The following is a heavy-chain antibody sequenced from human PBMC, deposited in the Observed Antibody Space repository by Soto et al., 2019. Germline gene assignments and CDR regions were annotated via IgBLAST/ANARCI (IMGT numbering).Heavy chain of an antibody. CDR2: IYYSGST. J-gene: IGHJ5*02. D-gene: IGHD2-21*02. CDR1: GGSVSSGSYY. CDR3: ARSCGGDCYDYNWFDP. V-gene: IGHV4-61*01. Sequence: SETLSLTCTVSGGSVSSGSYYWSWIRQPPGKGLEWIGYIYYSGSTNYNPSLKSRVTISVDTSKNQFSLKLSSVTAADTAVYYCARSCGGDCYDYNWFDPWGQGTLVTVSS.